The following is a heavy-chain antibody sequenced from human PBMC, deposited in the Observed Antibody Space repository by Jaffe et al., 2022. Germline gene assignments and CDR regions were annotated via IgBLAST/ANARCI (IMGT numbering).Heavy chain of an antibody. CDR2: IYTSGST. V-gene: IGHV4-61*02. J-gene: IGHJ3*02. CDR1: GGSISSGSYY. D-gene: IGHD5-12*01. CDR3: ARDGDIYSGYDQGAFDI. Sequence: QVQLQESGPGLVKPSQTLSLTCTVSGGSISSGSYYWSWIRQPAGKGLEWIGRIYTSGSTNYNPSLKSRVTISVDTSKNQFSLKLSSVTAADTAVYYCARDGDIYSGYDQGAFDIWGQGTMVTVSS.